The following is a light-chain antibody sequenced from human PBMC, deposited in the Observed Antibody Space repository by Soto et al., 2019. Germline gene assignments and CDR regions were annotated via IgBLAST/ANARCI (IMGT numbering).Light chain of an antibody. CDR3: SGYSGDNYHYA. V-gene: IGLV2-8*01. J-gene: IGLJ1*01. CDR1: SSDVGGYNY. Sequence: QSALTQPPSASGSFGQSVTISCTGTSSDVGGYNYVSWYQQHPGKAPKLMIYEVSERPSGVPDRFSGSKSGNTASLTVSGLQADDEADYYCSGYSGDNYHYAFRTGTKVTVL. CDR2: EVS.